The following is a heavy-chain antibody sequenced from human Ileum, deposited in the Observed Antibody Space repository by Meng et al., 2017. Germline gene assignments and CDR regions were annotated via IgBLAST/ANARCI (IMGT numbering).Heavy chain of an antibody. J-gene: IGHJ4*02. CDR1: GGSITSGAYY. CDR2: IFYTGAT. CDR3: VSERRRSYFFDY. Sequence: QVQLQESGPGLVKPSQTLSLNFPVPGGSITSGAYYWSWIRQPPVKGLEWIGYIFYTGATYSNPSLKSRVTVSLDTSKSQFSLKLSSVTAADTAIYYCVSERRRSYFFDYWGQGTLVTVSS. V-gene: IGHV4-30-4*01.